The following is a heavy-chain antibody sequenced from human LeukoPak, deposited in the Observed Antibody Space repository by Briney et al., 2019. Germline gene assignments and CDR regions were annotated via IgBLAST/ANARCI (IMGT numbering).Heavy chain of an antibody. CDR2: IYSGGTT. D-gene: IGHD4-23*01. Sequence: PGGSLRLSCVASGFTVSSNDMSWVRQSPGKGLEWVSGIYSGGTTTYADSAKGRFTISRDNSKNTLYLQMNSLRAEDTAVYYCARDRRGYGGNFDYWGQGTLVTVSS. CDR1: GFTVSSND. V-gene: IGHV3-66*01. J-gene: IGHJ4*02. CDR3: ARDRRGYGGNFDY.